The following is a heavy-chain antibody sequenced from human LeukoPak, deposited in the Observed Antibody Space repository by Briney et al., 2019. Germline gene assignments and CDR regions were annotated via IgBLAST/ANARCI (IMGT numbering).Heavy chain of an antibody. CDR3: ARDHSSGWYSDYFDY. CDR1: GYTFTSYG. J-gene: IGHJ4*02. V-gene: IGHV1-18*01. Sequence: ASVKVSCRASGYTFTSYGISWVRQAPGQGLEWMGWMSTYLGNTDYAQKFQGRVTMTTDTSTTTVHMELRSLRSDDTAVYYCARDHSSGWYSDYFDYWGQGTLVTVSS. CDR2: MSTYLGNT. D-gene: IGHD6-19*01.